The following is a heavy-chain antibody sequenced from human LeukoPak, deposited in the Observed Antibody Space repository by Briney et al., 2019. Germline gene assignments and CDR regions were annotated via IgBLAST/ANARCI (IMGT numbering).Heavy chain of an antibody. CDR1: GGSINGYY. D-gene: IGHD3-10*01. Sequence: SETLSLTCTVSGGSINGYYWSWIRQPPGKGLEWIGYIYNSGSTKYNPSLKSRVTISVDTSKNQFSLKLSSVTAADTAVYYCASKTYYYGPFDYWGQGTRVTVSS. V-gene: IGHV4-59*08. J-gene: IGHJ4*02. CDR2: IYNSGST. CDR3: ASKTYYYGPFDY.